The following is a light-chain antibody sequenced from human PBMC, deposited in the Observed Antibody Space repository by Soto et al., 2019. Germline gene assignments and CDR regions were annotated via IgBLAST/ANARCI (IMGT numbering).Light chain of an antibody. CDR3: QQRSNWPRST. V-gene: IGKV3-11*01. J-gene: IGKJ1*01. CDR2: DAS. Sequence: EIVLTQSPDTLSLSPGDRATLSCRASQSVSSYLAWYQQKPGQAPRLLLYDASNRATGIPARFSGSGSGTDFTLTISSLEPEDFAVYYCQQRSNWPRSTFGQGTKVDI. CDR1: QSVSSY.